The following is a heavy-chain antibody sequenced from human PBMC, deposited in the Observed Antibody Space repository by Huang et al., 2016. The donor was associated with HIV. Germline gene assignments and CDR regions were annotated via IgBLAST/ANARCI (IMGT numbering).Heavy chain of an antibody. V-gene: IGHV3-48*01. J-gene: IGHJ4*02. Sequence: EVQLVESGGDLVQPGGSLRLSCAASGFIFNIYSMNWVRQAPGKGLEWVSYISSGSTTIYYADSVKGRFTSSRDKAKNSLYLQMNSLRAEDTAVYYCARDGRRGRLMTRSLDYWGQGTLVTVSS. CDR3: ARDGRRGRLMTRSLDY. D-gene: IGHD3-16*01. CDR2: ISSGSTTI. CDR1: GFIFNIYS.